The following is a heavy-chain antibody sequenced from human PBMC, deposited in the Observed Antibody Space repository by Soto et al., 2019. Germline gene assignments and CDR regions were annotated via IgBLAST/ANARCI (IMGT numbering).Heavy chain of an antibody. CDR3: ARDHRAATAQGYYYYGMDV. J-gene: IGHJ6*02. D-gene: IGHD6-25*01. CDR1: GGSISSGDYY. CDR2: IYYSGST. Sequence: SETLSLTCPVSGGSISSGDYYWSWIRQPPGKGLEWIGYIYYSGSTYYNPSLKSRVTISVDTSKNQFSLKLSSVTAADTAVYYCARDHRAATAQGYYYYGMDVWGQGTTVTVSS. V-gene: IGHV4-30-4*01.